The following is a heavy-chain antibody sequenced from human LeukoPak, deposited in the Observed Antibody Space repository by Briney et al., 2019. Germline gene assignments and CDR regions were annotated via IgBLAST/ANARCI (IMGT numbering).Heavy chain of an antibody. CDR2: IVYDGSNK. CDR3: AKDGCIAAFDY. Sequence: GGSLRLSCAASGSTFSSYGMHWVRQAPGKGLEWVAVIVYDGSNKYYADSVKGRFTISRDNSKNTLYLQMNSLRAEDTAVYYCAKDGCIAAFDYWGQGTLVTVSS. J-gene: IGHJ4*02. CDR1: GSTFSSYG. D-gene: IGHD6-6*01. V-gene: IGHV3-30*18.